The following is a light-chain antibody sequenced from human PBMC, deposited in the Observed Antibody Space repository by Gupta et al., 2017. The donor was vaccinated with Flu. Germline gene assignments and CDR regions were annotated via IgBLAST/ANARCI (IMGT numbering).Light chain of an antibody. CDR2: SSS. Sequence: PSCLSASVGEGVTISCRASQRSSTKLWWYQQKPGKAPKLLICSSSNCQSGVRARFSGSGSGADFTLSMRSLQPEDLATYYCQQTASSPWRFGQGTKVE. V-gene: IGKV1-39*01. CDR1: QRSSTK. J-gene: IGKJ1*01. CDR3: QQTASSPWR.